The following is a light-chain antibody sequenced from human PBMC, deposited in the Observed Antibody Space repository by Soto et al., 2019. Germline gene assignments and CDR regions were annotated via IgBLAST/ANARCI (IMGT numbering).Light chain of an antibody. V-gene: IGKV1-39*01. J-gene: IGKJ1*01. Sequence: DIQMTQSPSSLSASVGDRVTITCRASQSISGYLNWYQQKPGKAPKLLIYAASSLQSGVPSRFSGSGSGTDFTLTISSLQPEDFATYYCQQSYSTPPTSGHATKVDIK. CDR2: AAS. CDR3: QQSYSTPPT. CDR1: QSISGY.